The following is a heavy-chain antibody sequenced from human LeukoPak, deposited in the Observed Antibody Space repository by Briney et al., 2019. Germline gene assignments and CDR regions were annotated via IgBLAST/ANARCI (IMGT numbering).Heavy chain of an antibody. Sequence: ASVKVSCKASGYTFTSYGISWVRQAPGQGLEWMGWISAYNGNTNYAQKLQGRVTMTTDTSTSTAYMELRSLSSDDTAVCYCPRDIVVVPAAIIQYYYYYMDVWGKGTTVTVSS. J-gene: IGHJ6*03. CDR1: GYTFTSYG. D-gene: IGHD2-2*02. V-gene: IGHV1-18*01. CDR3: PRDIVVVPAAIIQYYYYYMDV. CDR2: ISAYNGNT.